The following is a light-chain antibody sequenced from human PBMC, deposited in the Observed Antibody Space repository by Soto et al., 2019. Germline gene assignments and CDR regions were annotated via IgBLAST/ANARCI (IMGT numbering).Light chain of an antibody. J-gene: IGKJ1*01. CDR3: QRHGAT. Sequence: EIVMTHSPATLSVSPCERAALSCRASQSVSSSYLAWYQQKPGQAPRLLIYGASSRATGIPDRFSGSGSGTDFTLTISGLEPEDSAAYYCQRHGATFGQGTKVDIK. V-gene: IGKV3-20*01. CDR2: GAS. CDR1: QSVSSSY.